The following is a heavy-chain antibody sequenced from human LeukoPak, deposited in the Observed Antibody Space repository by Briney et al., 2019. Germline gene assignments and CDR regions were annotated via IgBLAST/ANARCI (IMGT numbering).Heavy chain of an antibody. CDR2: ISSSSSYI. J-gene: IGHJ3*02. Sequence: PGGSLRLSCAASGFTFSSYSMDWVRQAPGKGLEWVSSISSSSSYIYYADSVKGRLTISRDNAKNSLYLQMNSLRAEDTAVYYCAREWDIVVVVAATKAENAFDIWGQGTMVTVSS. CDR3: AREWDIVVVVAATKAENAFDI. CDR1: GFTFSSYS. D-gene: IGHD2-15*01. V-gene: IGHV3-21*01.